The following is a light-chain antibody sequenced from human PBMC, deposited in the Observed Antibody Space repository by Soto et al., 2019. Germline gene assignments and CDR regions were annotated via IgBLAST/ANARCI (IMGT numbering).Light chain of an antibody. V-gene: IGLV2-14*01. CDR1: SSDVGAYNY. CDR2: EVS. Sequence: QSVLTQPASVSGSPGQSITISCTGTSSDVGAYNYVSWYQQHPGKAPKLMIYEVSHRPSGVSDRFSGSQSGNTASLTISGLQAEDEAYYYCSSYTTSSTLGFGGGTKLTVL. CDR3: SSYTTSSTLG. J-gene: IGLJ2*01.